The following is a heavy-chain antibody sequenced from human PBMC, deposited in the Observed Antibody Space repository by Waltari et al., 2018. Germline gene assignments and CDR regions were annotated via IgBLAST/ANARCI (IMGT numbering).Heavy chain of an antibody. CDR1: GFRFSLYG. J-gene: IGHJ3*01. CDR3: AKDPPGSYYEGFDE. Sequence: EANLAESGGGLVQPGGSLRLPCTASGFRFSLYGLSWVRQAPGKGLEWVSAISGSGADTFYADSVKDRFVISRDNSKNTVFLEMNSLRAEDTALYYCAKDPPGSYYEGFDEWGQGTMVTVSS. CDR2: ISGSGADT. V-gene: IGHV3-23*04. D-gene: IGHD1-26*01.